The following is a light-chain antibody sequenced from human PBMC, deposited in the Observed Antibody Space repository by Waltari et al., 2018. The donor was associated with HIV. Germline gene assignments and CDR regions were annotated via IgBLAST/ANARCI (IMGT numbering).Light chain of an antibody. CDR2: ATS. J-gene: IGKJ4*01. V-gene: IGKV1-17*01. Sequence: DIQMTQSPPALSASVGDRATITCRASQGIGDYLGCVQQKPGKAPKRLIYATSSLQSGVPSKCSSSGSGREFTITISSLQPEDFATYYCQQHNSYPPTFGGGTKVEIK. CDR3: QQHNSYPPT. CDR1: QGIGDY.